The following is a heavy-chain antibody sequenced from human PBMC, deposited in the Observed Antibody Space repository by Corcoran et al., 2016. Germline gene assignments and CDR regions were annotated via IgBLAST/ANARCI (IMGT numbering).Heavy chain of an antibody. J-gene: IGHJ6*02. CDR1: GGSFSGYY. Sequence: QVQLQQWGAGLLKPSETLSLTCAVYGGSFSGYYWSWIRQPPGKGLEWIGEINHSGSTNYNPSLKSRVTISVDTSKNQFSLKLSSVTAADTAVYYCARFFRAGWRGYGMDVWGQGTTVTVSS. CDR2: INHSGST. V-gene: IGHV4-34*01. D-gene: IGHD6-19*01. CDR3: ARFFRAGWRGYGMDV.